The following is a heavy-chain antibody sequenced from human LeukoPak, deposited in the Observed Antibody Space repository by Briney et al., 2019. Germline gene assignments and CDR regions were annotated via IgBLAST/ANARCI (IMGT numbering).Heavy chain of an antibody. CDR1: GFTFSSYG. V-gene: IGHV3-33*01. CDR3: ARNGPIAAAAPLRY. D-gene: IGHD6-13*01. Sequence: PGRSLRLSCAASGFTFSSYGMHWVRQAPGKGLEWVAVIWYDGSNKYYADSVKGRFTISRDNSKNTLYLQMNSLRAEDTAAYYCARNGPIAAAAPLRYWGQGTLVTVSS. CDR2: IWYDGSNK. J-gene: IGHJ4*02.